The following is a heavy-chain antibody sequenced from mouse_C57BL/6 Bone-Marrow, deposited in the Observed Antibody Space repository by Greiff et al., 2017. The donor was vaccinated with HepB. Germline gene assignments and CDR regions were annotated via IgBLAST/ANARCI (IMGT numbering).Heavy chain of an antibody. CDR3: ARDDYDGDYYAMDY. CDR2: IYPGSGST. J-gene: IGHJ4*01. V-gene: IGHV1-55*01. CDR1: GYTFTSYW. D-gene: IGHD2-4*01. Sequence: QVQLQQPGAELVKPGASVKMSCKASGYTFTSYWITWVKQRPGQGLEWIGDIYPGSGSTNYNEKFKSKATLTVDTSSSTAYMQLSSLTSEDSSVYYCARDDYDGDYYAMDYWGQGTSVTVSS.